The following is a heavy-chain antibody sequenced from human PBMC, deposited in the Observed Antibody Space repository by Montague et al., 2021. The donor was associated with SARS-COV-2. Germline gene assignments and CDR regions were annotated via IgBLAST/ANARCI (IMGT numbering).Heavy chain of an antibody. CDR2: IHHSGSA. V-gene: IGHV4-39*07. Sequence: SETLSLTCTVSGGSISSTSYYCGWVRQPPGKRLEWIGSIHHSGSAYFNPSLKSRVTISIDTSKNQFSLKVNSVTAADTAVYYCARVPGSGTDWSGDYWGQGTLVTVSS. CDR3: ARVPGSGTDWSGDY. D-gene: IGHD1-26*01. J-gene: IGHJ4*02. CDR1: GGSISSTSYY.